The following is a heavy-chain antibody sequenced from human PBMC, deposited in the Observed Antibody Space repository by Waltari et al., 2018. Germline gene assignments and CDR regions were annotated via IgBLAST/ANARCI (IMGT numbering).Heavy chain of an antibody. V-gene: IGHV1-2*02. CDR1: GYTFPGYS. J-gene: IGHJ6*03. CDR2: INPNSGGT. Sequence: QVQLVQSGAEVTKPGASVKVSCRASGYTFPGYSMHWGRQAPGQGLEWMGWINPNSGGTNYAQKFQGRVTMTRDTSISTAYMELSRLRSDDTAVYYCARAPIYYYYMDVWGKGTTVTVSS. CDR3: ARAPIYYYYMDV.